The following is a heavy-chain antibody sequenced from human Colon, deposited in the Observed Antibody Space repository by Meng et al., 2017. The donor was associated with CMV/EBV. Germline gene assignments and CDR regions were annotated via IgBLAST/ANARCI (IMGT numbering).Heavy chain of an antibody. D-gene: IGHD3-16*01. V-gene: IGHV3-7*01. Sequence: GGSLRLSCEASEINISDYFMSWIRQAPGKGLEWVATINQDGSEEQYVEAVKGRFTISRDNAKTSLYLQMDSLTVEDTALYYCARLGEYSLKDWGQGTLVTVSS. J-gene: IGHJ4*02. CDR3: ARLGEYSLKD. CDR2: INQDGSEE. CDR1: EINISDYF.